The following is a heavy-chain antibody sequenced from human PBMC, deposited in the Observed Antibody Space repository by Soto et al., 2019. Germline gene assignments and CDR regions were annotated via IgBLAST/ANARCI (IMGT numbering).Heavy chain of an antibody. V-gene: IGHV4-59*01. CDR1: GGSISSYY. CDR3: ARARTSAAVDFDY. Sequence: SETLSLTCTVSGGSISSYYWSWIRQPPGKGLEWIGYIYYTGNTNYNPSLKSRVTIAVDTSKNQFPLKLTSLTAADTAVYYCARARTSAAVDFDYWGQGTLVTVSS. D-gene: IGHD6-19*01. CDR2: IYYTGNT. J-gene: IGHJ4*02.